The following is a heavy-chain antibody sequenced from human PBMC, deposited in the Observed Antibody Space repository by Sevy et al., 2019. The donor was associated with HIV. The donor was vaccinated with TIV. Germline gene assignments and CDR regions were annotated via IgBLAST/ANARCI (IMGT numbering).Heavy chain of an antibody. D-gene: IGHD4-17*01. Sequence: GGSRRLSCVASGFTFSSYEMNWVRQAPGKGLEWVSYISNSRSDIHYSDSLRGRFTISRDNAKNSLFLQMNSLRAEDTAVYYCARDLPPSATTVAHFDYWGQGTLVTVSS. J-gene: IGHJ4*02. CDR3: ARDLPPSATTVAHFDY. CDR2: ISNSRSDI. V-gene: IGHV3-48*03. CDR1: GFTFSSYE.